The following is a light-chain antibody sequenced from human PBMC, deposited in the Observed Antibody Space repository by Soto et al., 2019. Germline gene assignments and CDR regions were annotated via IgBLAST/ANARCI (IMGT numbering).Light chain of an antibody. J-gene: IGKJ5*01. CDR2: DAS. CDR1: QSVSSY. Sequence: EIVLTQSPGTLSLSPGERATLSCRASQSVSSYLAWYQQTPGQSPRLLIYDASNRDTGIPARFSGSGSGTDFTLTISRLEPEDFSVYYCQQRSNWPITFGQGTRLEIK. V-gene: IGKV3-11*01. CDR3: QQRSNWPIT.